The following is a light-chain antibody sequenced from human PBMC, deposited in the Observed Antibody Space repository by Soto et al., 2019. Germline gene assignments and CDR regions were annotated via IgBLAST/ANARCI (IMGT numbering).Light chain of an antibody. CDR1: SSDIGDFNY. Sequence: QSVLTQSASVSGSPGQSITISCTGTSSDIGDFNYVSWYQQHPGKVPKLMIYDVIYRPSGVSNRFSGSKSGNTASLTISGLQAEDEAHYYCASYTSGSTLLFGGGTQLTVL. V-gene: IGLV2-14*03. J-gene: IGLJ2*01. CDR2: DVI. CDR3: ASYTSGSTLL.